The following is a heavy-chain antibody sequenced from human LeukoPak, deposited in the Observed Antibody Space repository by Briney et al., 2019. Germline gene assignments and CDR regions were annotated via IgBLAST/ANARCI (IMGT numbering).Heavy chain of an antibody. V-gene: IGHV4-59*01. D-gene: IGHD3-22*01. CDR1: GAPIRAYY. CDR3: TKGYYEPFDY. J-gene: IGHJ4*02. Sequence: SETLSLTCTVSGAPIRAYYWDWIRQAPGKGLGWIGCISDSGTTYYNPSLKSRVTISLDTSKNHFSLKLTSVTAADTAVYFCTKGYYEPFDYWGQGMMVTVSS. CDR2: ISDSGTT.